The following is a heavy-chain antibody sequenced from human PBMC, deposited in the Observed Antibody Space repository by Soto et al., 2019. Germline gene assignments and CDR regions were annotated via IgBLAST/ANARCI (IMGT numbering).Heavy chain of an antibody. Sequence: EVQLVESGGGLEQPGGSLRLSCGASGFTFSNFHMNWVRQAPGKGLEWVSYISSSGSTTYYADSVKGRFTISRDNARNSLFLQMSSLRDEHTAVYYCASDAFDYDTTAYQSDYWGQGTLVTVSS. CDR3: ASDAFDYDTTAYQSDY. CDR2: ISSSGSTT. V-gene: IGHV3-48*03. J-gene: IGHJ4*02. CDR1: GFTFSNFH. D-gene: IGHD3-22*01.